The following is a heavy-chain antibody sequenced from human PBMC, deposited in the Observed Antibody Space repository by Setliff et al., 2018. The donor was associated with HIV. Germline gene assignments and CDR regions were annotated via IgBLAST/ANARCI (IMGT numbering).Heavy chain of an antibody. J-gene: IGHJ6*03. V-gene: IGHV3-23*01. Sequence: GSLRLSCAASGFTFSSYAMSWVRQAPGKGLEWVSAIIGSGGSTYYADSVKGRFTISTDNSKNTLYLQMNSLRAEDTAVYYCAKGRYSSGANYYYYYMDVWGKGTTVTVSS. CDR3: AKGRYSSGANYYYYYMDV. CDR2: IIGSGGST. D-gene: IGHD6-19*01. CDR1: GFTFSSYA.